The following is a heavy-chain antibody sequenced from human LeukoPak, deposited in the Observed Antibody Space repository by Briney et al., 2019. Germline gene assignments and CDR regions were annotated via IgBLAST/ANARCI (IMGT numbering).Heavy chain of an antibody. CDR3: ARARDRFTSVY. D-gene: IGHD3-3*01. V-gene: IGHV4-30-4*01. CDR2: IYYSGST. Sequence: SETLSLTGTVSGGSISSGDYYWSWIRQPPGKGLEWIGYIYYSGSTYYNPSLKSRVTISVDTSKNQFSLKLSSVTAADTAVYYCARARDRFTSVYWGQGTLVTVSS. CDR1: GGSISSGDYY. J-gene: IGHJ4*02.